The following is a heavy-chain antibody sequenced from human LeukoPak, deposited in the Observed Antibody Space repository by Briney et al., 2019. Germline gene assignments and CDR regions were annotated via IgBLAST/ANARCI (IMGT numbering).Heavy chain of an antibody. J-gene: IGHJ4*02. V-gene: IGHV4-34*01. CDR3: ARGVELVWSDY. CDR2: INHSGST. CDR1: GGSFSGYY. D-gene: IGHD6-6*01. Sequence: KPSETLSLTCAVYGGSFSGYYWSWIRQPPGKGLEWIGEINHSGSTNYNPSLKSRVTISVDTSKNQFSLKLSSVTAADTAVYYCARGVELVWSDYWGQGTLVTVSS.